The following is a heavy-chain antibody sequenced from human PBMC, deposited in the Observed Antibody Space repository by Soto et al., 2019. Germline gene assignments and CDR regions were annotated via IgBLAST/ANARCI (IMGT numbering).Heavy chain of an antibody. V-gene: IGHV3-33*01. CDR2: IWYDGNNK. CDR1: GFTFSNYG. CDR3: ARGLHPLFDY. J-gene: IGHJ4*02. Sequence: GGSLRLSCAASGFTFSNYGMHWVRQAPGKGLEWVAVIWYDGNNKYYADSVKGRFTISRDNSNNTLYVQMTSLRAEDTVDYYCARGLHPLFDYWGQGTLVTVSS.